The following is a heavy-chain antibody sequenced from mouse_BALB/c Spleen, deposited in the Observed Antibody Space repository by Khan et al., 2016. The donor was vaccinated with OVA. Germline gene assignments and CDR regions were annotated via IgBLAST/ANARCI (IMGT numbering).Heavy chain of an antibody. CDR2: INTYTGEP. CDR3: SRGASYWYFDV. V-gene: IGHV9-1*02. CDR1: GYTFTNYG. J-gene: IGHJ1*01. Sequence: QIQLVQSGPELKKPGETVKISCKASGYTFTNYGMNWVKQAPGKGLKWMGWINTYTGEPTYTDDFKGRFAFSLETSASTAYLQSNNLKNEDMATYVWSRGASYWYFDVWGAGTTVTVSS.